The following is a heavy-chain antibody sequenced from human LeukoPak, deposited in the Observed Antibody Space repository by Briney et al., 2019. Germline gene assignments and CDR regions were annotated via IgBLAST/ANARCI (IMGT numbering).Heavy chain of an antibody. V-gene: IGHV3-23*01. J-gene: IGHJ5*02. Sequence: GGFLRLSCAASGFTFSSYAMTWVRQAPGKGLECVSIISGGGGFTFYADSVKGRFTISRENSKNTLYLQMNRLRAEDTAVYFCAKEDIAVPDNNYFAPWGQGTLVTVSS. CDR3: AKEDIAVPDNNYFAP. CDR1: GFTFSSYA. D-gene: IGHD6-19*01. CDR2: ISGGGGFT.